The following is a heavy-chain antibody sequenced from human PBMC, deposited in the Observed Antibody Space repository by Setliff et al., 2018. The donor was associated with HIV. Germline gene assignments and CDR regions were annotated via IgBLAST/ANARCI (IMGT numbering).Heavy chain of an antibody. J-gene: IGHJ6*03. CDR3: AREGYSGSYFNYYYYLDV. D-gene: IGHD1-26*01. CDR2: INAYNGNT. Sequence: ASVKVSCKASGYTFTSYGITWVRQAPGQGLEWMGWINAYNGNTNYAQELQGRVTMTTDTSTSTVYMELRSLRSDDTAVYYCAREGYSGSYFNYYYYLDVWGKGTTFPVSS. V-gene: IGHV1-18*01. CDR1: GYTFTSYG.